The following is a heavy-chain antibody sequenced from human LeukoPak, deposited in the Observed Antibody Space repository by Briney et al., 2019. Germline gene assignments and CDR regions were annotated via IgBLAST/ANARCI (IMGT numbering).Heavy chain of an antibody. CDR1: GGSFSGYY. Sequence: TSETLSLTCAVYGGSFSGYYWSWIRQPPGKGLEWIGEINHSGSTNYNPSLKSRVTISVDTSKNQFSLKLSSVTAADTAVYYCARRTVSGAFDIWGQGTMVTVSS. J-gene: IGHJ3*02. V-gene: IGHV4-34*01. CDR3: ARRTVSGAFDI. D-gene: IGHD4-17*01. CDR2: INHSGST.